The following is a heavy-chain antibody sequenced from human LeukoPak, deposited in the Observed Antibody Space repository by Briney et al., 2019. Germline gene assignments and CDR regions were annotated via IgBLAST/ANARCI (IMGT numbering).Heavy chain of an antibody. V-gene: IGHV3-74*01. CDR2: INNDGSDT. D-gene: IGHD3-10*01. Sequence: GGSLRLSCAASGFSFADSWMHWVRQAPGKGLAWVSRINNDGSDTRYADSVRGRFTISRDNAKNTLYLQMNSLRAEDTAVYYCARVSGLGMNEYYQHWGQGTLVTVPS. J-gene: IGHJ1*01. CDR1: GFSFADSW. CDR3: ARVSGLGMNEYYQH.